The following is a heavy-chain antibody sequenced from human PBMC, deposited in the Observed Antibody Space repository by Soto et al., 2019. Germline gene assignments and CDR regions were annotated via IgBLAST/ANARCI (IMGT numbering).Heavy chain of an antibody. Sequence: EVHLVESGGGLVQTGGSLRLYWAIFESTVSRDWMNWVRQAPGKGLEWVAHINQDGSEKYYVDSVKGRFTISRDNAKKSLSLQMNSLRPADTAMYYCSGGVGDAFWGQGTLVTVSS. CDR1: ESTVSRDW. J-gene: IGHJ4*02. V-gene: IGHV3-7*04. D-gene: IGHD1-26*01. CDR3: SGGVGDAF. CDR2: INQDGSEK.